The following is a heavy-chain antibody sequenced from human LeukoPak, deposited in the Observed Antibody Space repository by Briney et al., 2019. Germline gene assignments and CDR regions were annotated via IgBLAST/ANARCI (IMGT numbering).Heavy chain of an antibody. D-gene: IGHD6-19*01. J-gene: IGHJ3*02. CDR3: ARARYSSGYDAFDI. Sequence: SETLSLTCTVSGGSISSYYWSWIRQPPGKGLEWIGYIYYSGSTNYNPSLKSRVTISVDTSKNQFSLKLRSVTAADTAVYYCARARYSSGYDAFDIWGQGTMVTVSS. CDR2: IYYSGST. V-gene: IGHV4-59*01. CDR1: GGSISSYY.